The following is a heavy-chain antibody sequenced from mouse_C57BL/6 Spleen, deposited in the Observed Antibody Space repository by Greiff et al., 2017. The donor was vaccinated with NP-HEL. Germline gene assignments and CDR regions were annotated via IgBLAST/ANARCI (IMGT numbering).Heavy chain of an antibody. Sequence: VQVVESGAELVRPGASVTLSCKASGYTFTDYEMHWVKQTPVHGLEWIGAIDPETGGTAYNQKFKGKAILTADKSSSTAYMELRSLTSEDSAVYYCTRSDGYAMDYWGQGTSVTVSS. V-gene: IGHV1-15*01. CDR3: TRSDGYAMDY. J-gene: IGHJ4*01. CDR1: GYTFTDYE. CDR2: IDPETGGT.